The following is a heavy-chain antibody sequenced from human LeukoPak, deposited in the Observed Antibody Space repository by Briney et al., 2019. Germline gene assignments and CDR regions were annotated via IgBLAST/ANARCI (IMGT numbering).Heavy chain of an antibody. CDR3: VRDLRIWSGYNIDY. V-gene: IGHV1-18*01. J-gene: IGHJ4*02. CDR2: ISAYNGNT. CDR1: GYTFTSYG. Sequence: ASVKVSCKASGYTFTSYGISWVRQAPGQGLEWMGWISAYNGNTNYGQKLQGRVTMTTDTSTSTAYMELRSPRSDDTAVYYRVRDLRIWSGYNIDYWGQGTLVTVSS. D-gene: IGHD3-3*01.